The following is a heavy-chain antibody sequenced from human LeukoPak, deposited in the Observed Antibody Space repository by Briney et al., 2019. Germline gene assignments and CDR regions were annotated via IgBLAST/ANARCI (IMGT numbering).Heavy chain of an antibody. Sequence: PSETLSLTCTVSGGSITSYYWSWIRQPAGKGLEWIGRIYSNESTNYNPSLKSRVTMSVDTSKNQFSLKLSSVTAADTAVYYCARGGTTPYYFDDWGQGTLVTVSS. V-gene: IGHV4-4*07. CDR1: GGSITSYY. J-gene: IGHJ4*02. CDR2: IYSNEST. D-gene: IGHD2-15*01. CDR3: ARGGTTPYYFDD.